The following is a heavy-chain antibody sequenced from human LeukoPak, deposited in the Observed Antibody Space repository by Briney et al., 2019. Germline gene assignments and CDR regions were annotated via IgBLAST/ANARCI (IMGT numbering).Heavy chain of an antibody. Sequence: ASVKVSCKASGYTFTGYYMHWVRQAPGQGLEWMGWINPNSGGTNFAQKFQDRVTMTSDTSISTACMELSRLRSDDTAVYYCARGDYSRDYYYMDVWGKETTVTVSS. D-gene: IGHD4-11*01. CDR1: GYTFTGYY. J-gene: IGHJ6*03. CDR2: INPNSGGT. V-gene: IGHV1-2*02. CDR3: ARGDYSRDYYYMDV.